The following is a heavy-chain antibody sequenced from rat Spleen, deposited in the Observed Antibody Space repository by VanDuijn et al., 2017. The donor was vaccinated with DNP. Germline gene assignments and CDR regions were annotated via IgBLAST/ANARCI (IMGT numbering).Heavy chain of an antibody. D-gene: IGHD1-1*01. CDR2: ISYDGSST. V-gene: IGHV5-7*01. CDR1: GFTFSNYD. J-gene: IGHJ2*01. Sequence: EVQLVESGGGLVQPGRSMKLSCAASGFTFSNYDMAWVRQAPKKGLEWVATISYDGSSTYYRDSVKGRFTISRDNAKSTLYLQRDSLRSEDTATYYCARSRQWFDYWGQGVMVTVSS. CDR3: ARSRQWFDY.